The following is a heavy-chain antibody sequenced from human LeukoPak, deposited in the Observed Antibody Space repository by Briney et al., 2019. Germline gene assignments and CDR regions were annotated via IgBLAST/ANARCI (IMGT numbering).Heavy chain of an antibody. D-gene: IGHD3-10*01. J-gene: IGHJ4*02. CDR3: ARVRLGYCGSGSYVIDY. V-gene: IGHV3-53*01. Sequence: GGSLRLSCAASGFTVSSNYMSWVRQAPGKGLEWVSVIYSGGSTYYADSVKGRFTISRDNSKNTLYLQMNSLRAEDTAVYYCARVRLGYCGSGSYVIDYWGQGTLVTVSS. CDR2: IYSGGST. CDR1: GFTVSSNY.